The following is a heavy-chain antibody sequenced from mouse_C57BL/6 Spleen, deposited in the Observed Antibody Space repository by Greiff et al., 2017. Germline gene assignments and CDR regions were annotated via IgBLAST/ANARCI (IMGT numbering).Heavy chain of an antibody. D-gene: IGHD1-1*01. CDR3: ARQEDYYGSSSDY. J-gene: IGHJ2*01. CDR1: GFTFSSYG. CDR2: ISSGGSYT. Sequence: EVKLVESGGDLVKPGGSLKLSCAASGFTFSSYGMSWVRQTPDKRLEWVATISSGGSYTYYPDSVKGRFTISRDNAKNTLYLQMSSLQSEDTAMYYCARQEDYYGSSSDYCGQGTTLTVSS. V-gene: IGHV5-6*01.